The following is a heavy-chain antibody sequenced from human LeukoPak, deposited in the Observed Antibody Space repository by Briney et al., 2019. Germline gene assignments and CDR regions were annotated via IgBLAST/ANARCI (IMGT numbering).Heavy chain of an antibody. V-gene: IGHV3-23*01. J-gene: IGHJ4*02. CDR2: ISGSGGST. CDR1: GGSISSGAYS. D-gene: IGHD4-23*01. CDR3: ACGDTVVTPGDY. Sequence: ETLSLTCAVSGGSISSGAYSWSWIRQPPGKGLEWVSAISGSGGSTYYADSVKGRFTISRDNSKNTLYLQMNSLRAEDTAVYYCACGDTVVTPGDYWGQGTLVTVSS.